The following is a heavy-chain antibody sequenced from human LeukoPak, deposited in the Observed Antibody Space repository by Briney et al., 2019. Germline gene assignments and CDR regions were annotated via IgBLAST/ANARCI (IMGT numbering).Heavy chain of an antibody. CDR1: GFTFSSYW. D-gene: IGHD3-10*01. J-gene: IGHJ4*02. CDR2: INVDGSTT. Sequence: GGSLRLSCAVSGFTFSSYWKHWVRQAPGKGLVWVSRINVDGSTTTYADSVKGRFTISRDNAKNTLYLQMNSLRADDTAVYYCSRGTYPYSSDSWGQGALVTVSS. V-gene: IGHV3-74*01. CDR3: SRGTYPYSSDS.